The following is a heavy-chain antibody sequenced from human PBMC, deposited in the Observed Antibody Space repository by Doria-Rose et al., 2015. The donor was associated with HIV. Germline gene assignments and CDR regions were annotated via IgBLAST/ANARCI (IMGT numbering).Heavy chain of an antibody. Sequence: QVQLQESGAGLVKPSETLSLTCAVFGGSFSGYYWSWIRQPPGKGLEWIGEINHNGSTNYKTSLKSRVTISLDTSKNLFSLKLSSVTAADTAVYYCARGLLRGGWNDVGYYYGMDVWGQGTTVTVSS. J-gene: IGHJ6*02. V-gene: IGHV4-34*01. D-gene: IGHD1-1*01. CDR1: GGSFSGYY. CDR3: ARGLLRGGWNDVGYYYGMDV. CDR2: INHNGST.